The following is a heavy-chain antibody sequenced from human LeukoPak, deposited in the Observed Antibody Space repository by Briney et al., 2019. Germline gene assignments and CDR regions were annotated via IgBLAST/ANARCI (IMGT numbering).Heavy chain of an antibody. CDR2: INPNSGGT. Sequence: ASVKVSCKASGYTFTGCYMHWVRQAPGQRLEWMGWINPNSGGTNYAQKFQGRVTMTRDTSISTAYMELSRLRSDDTAVYYCARVGIAVAGPFDYWGRGTLVTVSS. CDR3: ARVGIAVAGPFDY. D-gene: IGHD6-19*01. V-gene: IGHV1-2*02. J-gene: IGHJ4*02. CDR1: GYTFTGCY.